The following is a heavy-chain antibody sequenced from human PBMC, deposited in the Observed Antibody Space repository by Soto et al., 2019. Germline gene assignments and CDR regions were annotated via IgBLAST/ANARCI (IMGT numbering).Heavy chain of an antibody. D-gene: IGHD3-10*01. CDR1: GYTFTRYR. CDR2: ISGHDGNT. CDR3: ARDRGITMIRGVLSFIDY. Sequence: QVQLVQSGAEVKKPGASVKVSCNTIGYTFTRYRISWLRQAPGQGLEWMGWISGHDGNTNYAQNFQGRVTMTTDTSTSTAYMELRSLRSDDTAVYYCARDRGITMIRGVLSFIDYWGQGTLVSVSS. V-gene: IGHV1-18*01. J-gene: IGHJ4*02.